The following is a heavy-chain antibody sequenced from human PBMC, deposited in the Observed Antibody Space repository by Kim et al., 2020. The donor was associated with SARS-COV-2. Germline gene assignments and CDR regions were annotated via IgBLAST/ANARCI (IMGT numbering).Heavy chain of an antibody. V-gene: IGHV3-21*01. J-gene: IGHJ6*02. CDR1: GFTFSSYS. Sequence: GGSLRLSCAASGFTFSSYSMNWVRQAPGKGLEWVSSISSSSSYIYYADSVKGRFTISRDNAKNSLDLQMNSLRAEDTALYYCARDPYGGDLFYYYYGMDVWGQGTTVTVSS. D-gene: IGHD2-21*01. CDR2: ISSSSSYI. CDR3: ARDPYGGDLFYYYYGMDV.